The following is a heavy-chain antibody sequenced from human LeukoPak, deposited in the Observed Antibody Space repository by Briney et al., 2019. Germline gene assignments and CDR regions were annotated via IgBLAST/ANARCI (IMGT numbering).Heavy chain of an antibody. Sequence: SVKVSCKASGGTFSSYAISWVRQAPGQGLEWMGGIIPIFGTANYAQRFQGRVTITTDESTSTAYMELSSLRSEDTAVYYCARMYYYGSGSYSNSAHFDYWGQGTLVTVSS. D-gene: IGHD3-10*01. CDR3: ARMYYYGSGSYSNSAHFDY. V-gene: IGHV1-69*05. CDR2: IIPIFGTA. CDR1: GGTFSSYA. J-gene: IGHJ4*02.